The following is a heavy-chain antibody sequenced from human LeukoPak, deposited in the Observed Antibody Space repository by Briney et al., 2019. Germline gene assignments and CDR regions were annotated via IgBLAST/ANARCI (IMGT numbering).Heavy chain of an antibody. V-gene: IGHV5-51*01. Sequence: GESLKISCKGSGYSFTSYWIGWVRQMPGKGLEWMGIIYPGDSDTRYSPSFQGQVTISADKSISTAYLQWSSLKASDTAMYYCARASSSSFHYYYYYGMTSGAKGPRSPSP. CDR3: ARASSSSFHYYYYYGMTS. CDR2: IYPGDSDT. CDR1: GYSFTSYW. D-gene: IGHD6-6*01. J-gene: IGHJ6*02.